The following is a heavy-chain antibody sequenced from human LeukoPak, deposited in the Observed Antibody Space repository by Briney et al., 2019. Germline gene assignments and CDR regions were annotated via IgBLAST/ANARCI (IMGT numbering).Heavy chain of an antibody. Sequence: ASVKVSCQVSGYTLTELSMHWVRQDPGEGLEWMGGFDPEDGETNYTQKFQGRVTITEDTSKDTAYMELSSLTSEDTAVYYCATQHSGYDSDGGYWGQGTLVTVSS. CDR1: GYTLTELS. CDR3: ATQHSGYDSDGGY. V-gene: IGHV1-24*01. D-gene: IGHD5-12*01. J-gene: IGHJ4*01. CDR2: FDPEDGET.